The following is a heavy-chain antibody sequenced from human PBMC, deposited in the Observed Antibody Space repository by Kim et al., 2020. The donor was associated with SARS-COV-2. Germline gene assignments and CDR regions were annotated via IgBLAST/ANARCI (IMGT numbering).Heavy chain of an antibody. Sequence: GGSLRLSCTASGFTVNTNYMNWVRQAPGKGLDWVSAIYTGGSTHNEDSVKGRFSISRDNSKNAVYLQMNSLRDEDTAVYYCARDPPYSGTFKGAFDIWGQGTMVTVSS. CDR1: GFTVNTNY. CDR3: ARDPPYSGTFKGAFDI. V-gene: IGHV3-66*02. D-gene: IGHD1-26*01. CDR2: IYTGGST. J-gene: IGHJ3*02.